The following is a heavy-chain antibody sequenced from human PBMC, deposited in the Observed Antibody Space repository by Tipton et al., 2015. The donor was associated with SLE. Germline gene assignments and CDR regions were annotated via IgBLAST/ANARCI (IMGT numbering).Heavy chain of an antibody. J-gene: IGHJ4*02. CDR2: IYSGGST. V-gene: IGHV3-53*05. CDR1: GFTISSNY. D-gene: IGHD1-26*01. CDR3: ARVGSGSRSGFDY. Sequence: SLRLSCTASGFTISSNYMIWVRQAPGRGLQWVSVIYSGGSTNSADSVKGRFTISRDTSKNTLYLQMNSLRPEDTAVYYCARVGSGSRSGFDYWGQGTLVTVSS.